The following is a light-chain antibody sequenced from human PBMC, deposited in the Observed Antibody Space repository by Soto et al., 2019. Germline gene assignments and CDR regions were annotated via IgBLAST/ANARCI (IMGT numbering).Light chain of an antibody. Sequence: DIQMTQSPSSLSASVGDRVTITCRASQSIGKHLNWYQQKPGKAPKFLIYYVSNLQSGVPSRFSGSGSGTDFTLTIDSLQPEDFATYYCQQSYSTPPITFGQGTRLENK. CDR3: QQSYSTPPIT. CDR2: YVS. J-gene: IGKJ5*01. V-gene: IGKV1-39*01. CDR1: QSIGKH.